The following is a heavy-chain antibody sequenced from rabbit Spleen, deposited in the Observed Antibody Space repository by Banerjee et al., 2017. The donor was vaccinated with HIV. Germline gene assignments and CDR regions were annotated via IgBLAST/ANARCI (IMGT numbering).Heavy chain of an antibody. D-gene: IGHD4-2*01. V-gene: IGHV1S45*01. J-gene: IGHJ4*01. CDR1: GLDFSSRYW. Sequence: QEQLEESGGDLVKPGTSLTLTCKASGLDFSSRYWICWVRQAPGKGLEWIACIDVVKSGSTYYESWAKGRFTISRTSSTTVTLQMTSLTAADTATYFCARDSAGREDFNLWGPGTLVTVS. CDR3: ARDSAGREDFNL. CDR2: IDVVKSGST.